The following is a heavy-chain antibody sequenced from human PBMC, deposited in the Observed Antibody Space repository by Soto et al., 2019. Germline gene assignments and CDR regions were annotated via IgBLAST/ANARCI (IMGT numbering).Heavy chain of an antibody. CDR3: ASVETQRYYYGMDV. D-gene: IGHD2-15*01. V-gene: IGHV1-69*12. CDR1: GGTFSSYA. CDR2: IIPIFRTA. Sequence: QVQLVQSGAEVKKPGSSVKVSCKASGGTFSSYAISWVRQAPGQGLEWMGGIIPIFRTAAYAQMFQGRVTITADESTSTAYMELSSLRSEDTAVYYCASVETQRYYYGMDVWGQGTTVTVSS. J-gene: IGHJ6*02.